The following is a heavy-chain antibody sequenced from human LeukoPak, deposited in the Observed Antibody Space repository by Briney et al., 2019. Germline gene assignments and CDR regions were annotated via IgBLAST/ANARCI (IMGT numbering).Heavy chain of an antibody. CDR1: GFTFTSSA. J-gene: IGHJ3*02. D-gene: IGHD2-2*01. V-gene: IGHV1-58*02. Sequence: GASVKVSCKASGFTFTSSAIQWVRQARGQRLEWIGWIVVGSGNTNYAQKFQERVTITRDMSTSTAYIELSSLRSEDTAVYYCAVVPAAMMDDAFDIWGQGTMVTVSS. CDR2: IVVGSGNT. CDR3: AVVPAAMMDDAFDI.